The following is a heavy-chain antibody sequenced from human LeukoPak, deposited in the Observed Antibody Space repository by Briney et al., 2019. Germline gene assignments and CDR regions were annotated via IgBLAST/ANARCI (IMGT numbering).Heavy chain of an antibody. CDR1: GFTFSSYS. CDR3: TTTPDFWSGYLGAFDI. V-gene: IGHV3-48*01. Sequence: GGSLRLSCAASGFTFSSYSMNWVRQAPGKGLEWVSYISSSGTTIYYADSVKGRFTISRDSAKNSLYLQMNSLRAEDTAVYYCTTTPDFWSGYLGAFDIWGQGTMVTVSS. D-gene: IGHD3-3*01. J-gene: IGHJ3*02. CDR2: ISSSGTTI.